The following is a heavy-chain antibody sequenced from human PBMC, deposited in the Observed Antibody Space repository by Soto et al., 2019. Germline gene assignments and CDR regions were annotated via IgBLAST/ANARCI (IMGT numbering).Heavy chain of an antibody. CDR2: VTWNSVAT. CDR1: GFIFDNHA. V-gene: IGHV3-9*01. J-gene: IGHJ2*01. D-gene: IGHD3-16*01. Sequence: LRLSCTASGFIFDNHAMHWVRQAPGKGLEWVAGVTWNSVATGYADSVKGRFTISRDNAKNSLYLQMNSLSAEDTAVYFCVKEGGMKYFDFWGRGTVVTVSS. CDR3: VKEGGMKYFDF.